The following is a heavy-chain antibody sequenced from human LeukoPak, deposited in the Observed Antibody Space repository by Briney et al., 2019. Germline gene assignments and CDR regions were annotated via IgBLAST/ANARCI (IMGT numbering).Heavy chain of an antibody. J-gene: IGHJ6*03. CDR1: GGSFSGYY. D-gene: IGHD6-13*01. V-gene: IGHV4-34*01. Sequence: SETLSLTCAVYGGSFSGYYWSWIRQPPGKGLEWIGEINHSGSTNYNPSLKSRVTISVDTSKNQFSLKLSSVTAADTAVYYCARGPRGYSSSWSYYYYMDVWGKGTTVTDSS. CDR3: ARGPRGYSSSWSYYYYMDV. CDR2: INHSGST.